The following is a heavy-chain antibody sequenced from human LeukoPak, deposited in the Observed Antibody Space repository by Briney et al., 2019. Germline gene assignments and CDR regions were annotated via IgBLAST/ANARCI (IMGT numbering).Heavy chain of an antibody. CDR1: GFTVSSNY. D-gene: IGHD6-13*01. CDR3: ARGGIAAAGYYYYGMDV. V-gene: IGHV3-66*01. Sequence: GGSLRLSCAASGFTVSSNYMSWVRQAPGKGLEWVSVIYSGGSKYYADSVKGRFTISRDNSKNTLYLQMNSLRAEDTAVYYCARGGIAAAGYYYYGMDVWGQGTTVTVSS. J-gene: IGHJ6*02. CDR2: IYSGGSK.